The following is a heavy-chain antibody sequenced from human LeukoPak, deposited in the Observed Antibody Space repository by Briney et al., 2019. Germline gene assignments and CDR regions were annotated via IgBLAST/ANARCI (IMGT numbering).Heavy chain of an antibody. D-gene: IGHD5-12*01. CDR3: AKTISGYDWAF. CDR2: FHYGGST. Sequence: SETLSLTCSVSGGSISSSSYYWGWIRQPPGKGLEWIGSFHYGGSTSYTPSLRNRVTISVDTSKNQFSLRLSSVTAADTAVYYCAKTISGYDWAFWGQGTLVTVSS. CDR1: GGSISSSSYY. V-gene: IGHV4-39*01. J-gene: IGHJ4*02.